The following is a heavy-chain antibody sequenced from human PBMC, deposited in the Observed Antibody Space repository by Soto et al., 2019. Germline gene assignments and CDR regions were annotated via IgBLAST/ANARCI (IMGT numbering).Heavy chain of an antibody. J-gene: IGHJ4*02. CDR3: ASTPWNYGENRYFDY. D-gene: IGHD1-7*01. CDR2: ISSSSSYI. V-gene: IGHV3-21*04. CDR1: GFTFSSYS. Sequence: GGSLRLSCAASGFTFSSYSMNWVRQAPGKGLEWVSSISSSSSYIYYADSVKGRFTISRDNAKNSLYLQMNSLRAEDTAIYYCASTPWNYGENRYFDYWGQGTLVTVSS.